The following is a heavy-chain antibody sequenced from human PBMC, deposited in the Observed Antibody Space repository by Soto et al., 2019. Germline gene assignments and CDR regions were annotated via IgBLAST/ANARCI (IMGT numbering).Heavy chain of an antibody. J-gene: IGHJ6*03. CDR3: ARMVRYLEPGHQRYYYYYMDV. CDR1: GFTFSDHY. CDR2: TRNKANSYTT. D-gene: IGHD3-10*01. Sequence: GGSLRLSCAASGFTFSDHYMDWVRQAPGKGLEWVGRTRNKANSYTTEYAASVKGRFTISRDDSKNSLYLQMNSLKTEDTAVYYCARMVRYLEPGHQRYYYYYMDVWGKGTTVTVSS. V-gene: IGHV3-72*01.